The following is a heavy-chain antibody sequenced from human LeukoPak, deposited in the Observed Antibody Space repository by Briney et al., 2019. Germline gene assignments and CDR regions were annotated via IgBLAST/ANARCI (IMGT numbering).Heavy chain of an antibody. D-gene: IGHD3-22*01. CDR3: AAAHDYYDSSGYYAA. Sequence: ASVKVSCKASGGTFSSYAISRVRQAPGQGLEWMGGIIPIFGTANYAQKFQGRVTITTDESTSTAYMELSSLRSEDTAVYYCAAAHDYYDSSGYYAAWGQGTLVTVSS. CDR1: GGTFSSYA. V-gene: IGHV1-69*05. CDR2: IIPIFGTA. J-gene: IGHJ5*02.